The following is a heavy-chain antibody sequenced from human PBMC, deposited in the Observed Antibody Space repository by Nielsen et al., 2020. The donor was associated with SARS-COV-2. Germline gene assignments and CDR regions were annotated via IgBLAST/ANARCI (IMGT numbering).Heavy chain of an antibody. D-gene: IGHD2-2*01. CDR3: AKGCSSTICWNNWFDP. Sequence: GESLKISCAASGFTFIDYYMSWIRQAPGKGLEWVSYIRSSSRYTNYADSVKGRFTISRDNAKNSLYLQMNSLRAEDTAVYYCAKGCSSTICWNNWFDPWGQGTLVTVSS. CDR1: GFTFIDYY. V-gene: IGHV3-11*06. CDR2: IRSSSRYT. J-gene: IGHJ5*02.